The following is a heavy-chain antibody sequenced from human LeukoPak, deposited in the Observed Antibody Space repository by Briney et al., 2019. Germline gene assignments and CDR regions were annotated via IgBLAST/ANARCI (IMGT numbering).Heavy chain of an antibody. CDR3: ARGDCSGTSCYIGDWFDP. CDR2: IYYSGST. Sequence: SETLSLTCTVSGGSISSYYWSWIRQPPGKGLEWIGYIYYSGSTNYNPSLKSRVTISVDTSKNQFSLKLSSVTAADTAVYYCARGDCSGTSCYIGDWFDPWGQGTLVTVSS. D-gene: IGHD2-2*02. V-gene: IGHV4-59*01. J-gene: IGHJ5*02. CDR1: GGSISSYY.